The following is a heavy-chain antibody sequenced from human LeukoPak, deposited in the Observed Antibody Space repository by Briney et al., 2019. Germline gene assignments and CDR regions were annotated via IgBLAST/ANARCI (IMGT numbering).Heavy chain of an antibody. Sequence: GGSLRLSCAASGFTFSSYMMTWVRQAPGKGREWVANIKQDGSEKYYVDSGKGRFTISRDNAKNSLYLQMNSLRAEDTAVYYCARDRSEVVVVPAIYYYYYMDVWGKGTTVTVSS. J-gene: IGHJ6*03. CDR1: GFTFSSYM. V-gene: IGHV3-7*01. CDR3: ARDRSEVVVVPAIYYYYYMDV. D-gene: IGHD2-2*01. CDR2: IKQDGSEK.